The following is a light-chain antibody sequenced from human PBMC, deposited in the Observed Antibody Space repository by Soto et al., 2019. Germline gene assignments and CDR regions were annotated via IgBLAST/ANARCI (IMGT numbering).Light chain of an antibody. CDR3: VQHYSYPLT. CDR1: QDIGTY. J-gene: IGKJ4*01. V-gene: IGKV1-17*01. CDR2: EAS. Sequence: DIHMTQSPSSLSASIGYSFTITCRASQDIGTYLNWYQHKPGKAPERLIYEASVLQSGVPSRFRGSGSGTEFTLTVSSLQPEDFATYYCVQHYSYPLTFGGGTKVDIK.